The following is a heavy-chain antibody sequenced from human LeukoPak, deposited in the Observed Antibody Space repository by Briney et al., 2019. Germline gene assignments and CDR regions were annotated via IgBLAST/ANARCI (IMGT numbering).Heavy chain of an antibody. CDR1: GGSIRGYY. V-gene: IGHV4-59*01. J-gene: IGHJ5*02. D-gene: IGHD3-10*01. CDR3: AKFEPGRWFDP. Sequence: SETLSLTCNVSGGSIRGYYWSWIRQPPGKGLEWIGYIYSSGSTHYNPSFKSRVTMSLDTSKNQFSLKLTSVTAADTAVYYCAKFEPGRWFDPWGQGTLVTVSS. CDR2: IYSSGST.